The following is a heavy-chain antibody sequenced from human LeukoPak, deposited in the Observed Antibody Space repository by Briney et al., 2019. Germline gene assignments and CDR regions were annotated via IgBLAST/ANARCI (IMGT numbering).Heavy chain of an antibody. V-gene: IGHV3-30*18. CDR2: ISYDGSNK. Sequence: PGGSLRLSCAASGFTFSSYGMHWVRQAPGKGLEWVAVISYDGSNKYYADFVKGRFTISRDNSKNTLYLQMNSLRAEDTAVYYCAKEVKWLVLSFAFDIWGQGTMVTVSS. CDR1: GFTFSSYG. CDR3: AKEVKWLVLSFAFDI. J-gene: IGHJ3*02. D-gene: IGHD6-19*01.